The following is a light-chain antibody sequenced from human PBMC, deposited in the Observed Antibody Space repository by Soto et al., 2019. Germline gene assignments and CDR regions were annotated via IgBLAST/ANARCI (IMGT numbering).Light chain of an antibody. CDR3: QQYGSSPIT. V-gene: IGKV3-20*01. CDR2: GAS. CDR1: QSVNTNY. Sequence: DIVMTQSPSTLSLSAGERATLSCRASQSVNTNYLAWYQQKSGQAPRLLIYGASSRATGIPDRFSGSGSGTDFTLTISRLEPEDFAAYFCQQYGSSPITFGQGTRLEIK. J-gene: IGKJ5*01.